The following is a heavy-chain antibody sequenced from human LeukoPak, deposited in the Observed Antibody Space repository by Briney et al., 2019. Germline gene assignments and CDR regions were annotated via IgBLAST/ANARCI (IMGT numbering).Heavy chain of an antibody. D-gene: IGHD4-17*01. CDR1: GGSISSYY. V-gene: IGHV4-4*07. CDR3: ASAATRDYGDYEPETYYYGMDV. Sequence: PSETLSPTCNGPGGSISSYYWSWIRQHAGKGLEGIGRIYTSGSINYNHSLSIRVTMSVDTSKNQFSLKLSSVTAADTAVYYCASAATRDYGDYEPETYYYGMDVWGQGTTVTVSS. CDR2: IYTSGSI. J-gene: IGHJ6*02.